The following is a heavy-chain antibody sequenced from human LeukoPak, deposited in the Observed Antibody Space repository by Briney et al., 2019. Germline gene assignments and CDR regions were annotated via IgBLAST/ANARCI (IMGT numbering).Heavy chain of an antibody. J-gene: IGHJ4*02. CDR2: IIPIFGTA. D-gene: IGHD2-15*01. CDR1: GGTFSSYA. V-gene: IGHV1-69*06. CDR3: ARAPTRYCSGGSCYSHFDY. Sequence: GASVKVSCKASGGTFSSYAISWVRQAPGQGLEWMGGIIPIFGTANYAQKFQGRVTITADKSTSTAYMELSSLRSEDTAVYYCARAPTRYCSGGSCYSHFDYWGQGTLVTVSS.